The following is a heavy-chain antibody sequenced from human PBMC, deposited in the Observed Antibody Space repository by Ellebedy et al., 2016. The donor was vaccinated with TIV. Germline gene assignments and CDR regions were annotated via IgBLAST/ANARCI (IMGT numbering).Heavy chain of an antibody. CDR1: GFTFSNYP. CDR3: ARQFSEVAAIYPCDI. CDR2: ISYDGSNK. V-gene: IGHV3-30*01. D-gene: IGHD2-21*02. Sequence: GESLKISCAASGFTFSNYPMHWVRQAPGKGLEWVAVISYDGSNKYFAGSVKGRFTISRDNSKNTLYLQMNSLRAEDTAVYYCARQFSEVAAIYPCDIWGQGTMVTVSS. J-gene: IGHJ3*02.